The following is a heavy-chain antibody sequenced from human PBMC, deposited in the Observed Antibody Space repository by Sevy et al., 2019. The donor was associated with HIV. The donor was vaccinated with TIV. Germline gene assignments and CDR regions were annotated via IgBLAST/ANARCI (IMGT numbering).Heavy chain of an antibody. CDR1: GYIVTSYG. CDR3: ARDCYDGSGYQRGLFDF. Sequence: ASVKVSCKASGYIVTSYGISWVRQAPRQGLEWMGWTNGHNGNTNYVQNLQGRVTMTTDTSTNTAYMELRSLRSDDTAVYYCARDCYDGSGYQRGLFDFWGQGTLVTVSS. V-gene: IGHV1-18*01. J-gene: IGHJ4*02. CDR2: TNGHNGNT. D-gene: IGHD3-22*01.